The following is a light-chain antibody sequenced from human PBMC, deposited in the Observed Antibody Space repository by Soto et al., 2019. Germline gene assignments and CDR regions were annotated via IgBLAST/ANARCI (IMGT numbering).Light chain of an antibody. Sequence: EIVFTQSPGARSLSPGERATLSCWASQSVSSYLAWYQQKPGQAPRLLIYDASNRETGVPARFSGSGSGTEFTLTISSLEPEDFEVDYCQQRSNWTPTFGPGTKVDIK. CDR1: QSVSSY. CDR3: QQRSNWTPT. CDR2: DAS. J-gene: IGKJ3*01. V-gene: IGKV3-11*01.